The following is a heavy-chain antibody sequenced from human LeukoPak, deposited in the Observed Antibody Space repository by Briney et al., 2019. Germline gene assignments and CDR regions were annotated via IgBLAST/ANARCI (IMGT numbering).Heavy chain of an antibody. CDR1: GYTFTGYY. CDR2: INTNTGNP. Sequence: ASVKVSCKASGYTFTGYYMHWVRQAPGQGLEWMGWINTNTGNPTYAQGFTGRFVFSLDTSVSTAYLQISSLKAEDTAVYYCARAVTYYYDSSGYYSWFDPWGQGTLVTVSS. CDR3: ARAVTYYYDSSGYYSWFDP. J-gene: IGHJ5*02. D-gene: IGHD3-22*01. V-gene: IGHV7-4-1*02.